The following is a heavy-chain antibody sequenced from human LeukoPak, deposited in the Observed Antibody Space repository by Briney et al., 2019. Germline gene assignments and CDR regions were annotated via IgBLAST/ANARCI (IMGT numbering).Heavy chain of an antibody. Sequence: GGSLRLSCAASGFTFSSYAMDWIRQTPWKGLEWVSGITTSDSTYYADSVKGRFTISRDNSKNTLFLQINSLTVEDTAVYYCAKPSGDYDYFDYWGQGALVTVSS. CDR1: GFTFSSYA. J-gene: IGHJ4*02. CDR2: ITTSDST. CDR3: AKPSGDYDYFDY. V-gene: IGHV3-23*01. D-gene: IGHD4-17*01.